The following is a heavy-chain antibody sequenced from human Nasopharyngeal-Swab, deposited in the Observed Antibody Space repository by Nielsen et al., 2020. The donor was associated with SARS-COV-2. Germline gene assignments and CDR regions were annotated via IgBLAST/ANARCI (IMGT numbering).Heavy chain of an antibody. D-gene: IGHD5-18*01. J-gene: IGHJ4*02. CDR1: GGSITSGDYY. CDR3: ARGGPEGYSYGYVDY. CDR2: MYYSGIG. V-gene: IGHV4-30-4*01. Sequence: SETLSLTCTVSGGSITSGDYYWTWIRQPPGKGREWIWYMYYSGIGHYNPSLKSRVTIPVDTSKNQFSLKLDPVTAADTAVYYCARGGPEGYSYGYVDYWGQGTLVTVSS.